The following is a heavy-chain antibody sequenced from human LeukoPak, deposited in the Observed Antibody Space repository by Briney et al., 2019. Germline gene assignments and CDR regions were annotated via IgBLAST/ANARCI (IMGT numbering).Heavy chain of an antibody. Sequence: GGSLRLSCAASGFTFGSSAMSWVRQAPGKGPEWVSTFSRSGPDTYYADSVKGRFTIFRDNSKNTLYLQMNSLRAEDTAVYYCAKIIAVAATFDYWGQGTLVTVSS. D-gene: IGHD6-19*01. J-gene: IGHJ4*02. CDR1: GFTFGSSA. CDR2: FSRSGPDT. CDR3: AKIIAVAATFDY. V-gene: IGHV3-23*01.